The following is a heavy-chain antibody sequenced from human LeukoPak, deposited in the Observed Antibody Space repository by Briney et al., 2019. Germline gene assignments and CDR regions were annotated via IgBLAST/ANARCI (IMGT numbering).Heavy chain of an antibody. V-gene: IGHV4-39*07. D-gene: IGHD3-10*01. CDR1: GFTFSSYS. CDR3: ARAYKVRGVPASEGMDV. CDR2: IFYTGSA. Sequence: PGGSLRLSCAASGFTFSSYSMNWVRQPPGKGLEWIGSIFYTGSAYYNPSLKSRVTISVDTSKNQFSLKLSSVAAADTAVYYCARAYKVRGVPASEGMDVWGQGTTVIVSS. J-gene: IGHJ6*02.